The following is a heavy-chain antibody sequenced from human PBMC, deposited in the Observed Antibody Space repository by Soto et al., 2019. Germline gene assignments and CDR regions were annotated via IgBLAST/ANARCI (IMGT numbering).Heavy chain of an antibody. CDR1: GYTLTGYY. Sequence: ASVKVTCKDSGYTLTGYYMHWVRQAHGQGPEWMGWINPNSGGTNYAQKFQGWVTMTRDTSISTAYMELSRLRSDDTAVYYCAREVIAAAGTCFDYWGQGTLVTVSS. CDR3: AREVIAAAGTCFDY. CDR2: INPNSGGT. D-gene: IGHD6-13*01. J-gene: IGHJ4*02. V-gene: IGHV1-2*04.